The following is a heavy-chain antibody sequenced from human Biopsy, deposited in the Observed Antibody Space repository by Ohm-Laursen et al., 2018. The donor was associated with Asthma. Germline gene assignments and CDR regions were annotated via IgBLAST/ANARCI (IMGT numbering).Heavy chain of an antibody. J-gene: IGHJ4*02. D-gene: IGHD2-15*01. Sequence: SETLSLTCPVSGVSIRSYYWTWIRQPPGKGLEWIGNIHYSGSTYSNPSLKSRVTISVDTSKKQISLRLSSVIAADTAVYYCAGFCSGGNCPDYWGQGTLVTVSS. CDR3: AGFCSGGNCPDY. CDR2: IHYSGST. V-gene: IGHV4-59*01. CDR1: GVSIRSYY.